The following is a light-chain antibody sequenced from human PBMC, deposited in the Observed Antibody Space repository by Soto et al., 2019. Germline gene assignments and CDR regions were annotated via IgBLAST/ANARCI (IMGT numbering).Light chain of an antibody. CDR1: QSFRLTD. Sequence: EIVLMQSPGTLSLSPGERATLSCRASQSFRLTDLSWYQQKPGQAPRLLIYGAFSRATGIPDRFSASGSGTDFTLTISRLEPEDFAVYYCQQYGSSGTFGQGTKVDIK. J-gene: IGKJ1*01. CDR3: QQYGSSGT. CDR2: GAF. V-gene: IGKV3-20*01.